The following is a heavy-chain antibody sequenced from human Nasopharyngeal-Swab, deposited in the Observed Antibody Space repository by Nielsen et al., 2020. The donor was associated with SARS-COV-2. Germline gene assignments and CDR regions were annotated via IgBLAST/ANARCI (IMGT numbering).Heavy chain of an antibody. Sequence: GESLKISCAAPGFTFRSYGMHWVRQAPGQGLEWVAFIRYDGFNQHYADSVKGRFTISRDSFKNTLDLQLNSLRAEDTAVYYCAKDHKMDSGGGVGYMDVWGKGTTVTVSS. CDR3: AKDHKMDSGGGVGYMDV. CDR1: GFTFRSYG. V-gene: IGHV3-30*02. D-gene: IGHD3-16*01. CDR2: IRYDGFNQ. J-gene: IGHJ6*03.